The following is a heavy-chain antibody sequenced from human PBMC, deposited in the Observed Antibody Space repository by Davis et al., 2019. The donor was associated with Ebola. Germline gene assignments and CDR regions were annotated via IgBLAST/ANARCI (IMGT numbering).Heavy chain of an antibody. CDR3: ARRSSGWFDAFDI. D-gene: IGHD6-19*01. V-gene: IGHV1-69*06. CDR1: GGTFSSYA. CDR2: IIPIFGTA. Sequence: SVTVSCKASGGTFSSYAISWVRQAPGQGLEWMGGIIPIFGTANYAQKFQGRVTITADKSTSTAYMELSSLRAEDTAVYYWARRSSGWFDAFDIWGQGTMVTVSS. J-gene: IGHJ3*02.